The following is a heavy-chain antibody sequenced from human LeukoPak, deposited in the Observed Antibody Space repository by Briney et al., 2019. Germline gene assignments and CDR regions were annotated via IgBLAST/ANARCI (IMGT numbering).Heavy chain of an antibody. CDR1: GGSFSGYY. D-gene: IGHD6-19*01. CDR3: ARDLSIAVAGTGSYNWFDP. V-gene: IGHV4-34*01. CDR2: INHSGST. Sequence: SETLSLTCAVYGGSFSGYYWSWIRQPPGKGLEWIGEINHSGSTNYNPSLKSRVTISGDTSKNQFSLKLSSVTAADTAVYYCARDLSIAVAGTGSYNWFDPWGQGTLVTVSS. J-gene: IGHJ5*02.